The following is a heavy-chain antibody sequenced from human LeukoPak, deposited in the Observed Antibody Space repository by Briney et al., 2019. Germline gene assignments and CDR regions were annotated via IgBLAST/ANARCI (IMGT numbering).Heavy chain of an antibody. D-gene: IGHD6-19*01. V-gene: IGHV3-23*01. CDR2: ISGSGGST. CDR3: AGFEQWPPSGDYYGMDV. Sequence: GGSLRLSCAASGFTFSSYAMIWVRQAPGKGLEWVSAISGSGGSTYYADSVKGRFTISRDNSKNTLYLQMNSLRAEDTAVYYCAGFEQWPPSGDYYGMDVWGQGTTVTVSS. J-gene: IGHJ6*02. CDR1: GFTFSSYA.